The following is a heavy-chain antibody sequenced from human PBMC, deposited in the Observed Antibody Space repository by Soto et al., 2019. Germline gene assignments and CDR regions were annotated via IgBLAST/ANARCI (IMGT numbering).Heavy chain of an antibody. V-gene: IGHV1-2*04. CDR1: GYTFTGYY. D-gene: IGHD3-16*01. CDR2: INPNSGGT. Sequence: GASVKVSCKASGYTFTGYYMHWVRQAPGQGLEWMGWINPNSGGTNYAQKFQGWVTMTRDTSISTAYMELSRLRSDDTAVYYCARGWRFGYYYYGMDVWGQGTRSPSP. J-gene: IGHJ6*02. CDR3: ARGWRFGYYYYGMDV.